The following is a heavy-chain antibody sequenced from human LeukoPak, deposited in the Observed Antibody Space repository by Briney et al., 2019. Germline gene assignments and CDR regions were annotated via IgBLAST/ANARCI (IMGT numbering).Heavy chain of an antibody. J-gene: IGHJ4*02. V-gene: IGHV1-8*01. CDR1: GYTFTSYD. D-gene: IGHD5-18*01. CDR2: MNPNSGNT. Sequence: ASVKVSCKASGYTFTSYDINWVRQATGQGLEWMGWMNPNSGNTGYAQKFQGRVTMTRNTSISTAYMELSSLRSEDTAVYYCARVPPLLQKDTAMVGYLFDYWGQGTLVTVSS. CDR3: ARVPPLLQKDTAMVGYLFDY.